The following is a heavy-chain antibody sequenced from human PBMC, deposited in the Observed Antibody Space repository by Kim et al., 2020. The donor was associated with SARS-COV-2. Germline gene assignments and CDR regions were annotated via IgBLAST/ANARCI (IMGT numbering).Heavy chain of an antibody. CDR2: FDPEDGET. CDR3: ATGPERSGYYYDIDY. D-gene: IGHD3-22*01. Sequence: ASVKVSCKVSGYTLTELSMHWVRQAPGKGLEWMGGFDPEDGETIYAQKFQGRVTMTEDTSTDTAYMELSSLRSEDTAVYYCATGPERSGYYYDIDYWGQGTLVTVSS. CDR1: GYTLTELS. V-gene: IGHV1-24*01. J-gene: IGHJ4*02.